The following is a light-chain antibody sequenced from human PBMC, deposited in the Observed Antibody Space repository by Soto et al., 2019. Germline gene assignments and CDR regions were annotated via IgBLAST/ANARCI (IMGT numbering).Light chain of an antibody. Sequence: DVVMTQSPLSLPVTLGQPASISCRSSQSLVSSDGNTYLNWFHQRPGQSPRRLIYKVSNRDSGVPDRVSGSRSGTEFTLPISRVEAEDAGVYYCMQSAQWPRTFGPGTKGPIK. CDR3: MQSAQWPRT. V-gene: IGKV2-30*01. J-gene: IGKJ3*01. CDR2: KVS. CDR1: QSLVSSDGNTY.